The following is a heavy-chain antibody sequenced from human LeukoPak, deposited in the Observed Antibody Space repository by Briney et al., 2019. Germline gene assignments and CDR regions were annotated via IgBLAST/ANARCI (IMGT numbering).Heavy chain of an antibody. CDR3: AKMRNSYGTGGYFDY. D-gene: IGHD5-18*01. V-gene: IGHV3-23*01. J-gene: IGHJ4*02. Sequence: PGGSLRLSCAASGFTFSSYAMSWVRQAPGKGLEWVSAISGSGGSTYYADSVKGRFTISRDNSKNTLHLQMNSLRAEDTAVYYCAKMRNSYGTGGYFDYWGQGTLVTVSS. CDR1: GFTFSSYA. CDR2: ISGSGGST.